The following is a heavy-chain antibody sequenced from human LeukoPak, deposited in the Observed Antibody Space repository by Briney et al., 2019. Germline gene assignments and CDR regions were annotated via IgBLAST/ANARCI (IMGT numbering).Heavy chain of an antibody. CDR2: INHSGST. Sequence: SETLSLTCAVYGGSFSGYYWSWIRQPPGKGLEWIGEINHSGSTNYNPTLKSRVTISVDTSKNQFSLKLSSVTAADTAVYYCARGRVSAYWGQGTLVTVSS. CDR1: GGSFSGYY. CDR3: ARGRVSAY. V-gene: IGHV4-34*01. J-gene: IGHJ4*02.